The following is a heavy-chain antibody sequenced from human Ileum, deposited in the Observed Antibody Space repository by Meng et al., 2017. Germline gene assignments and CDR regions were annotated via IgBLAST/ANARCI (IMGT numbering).Heavy chain of an antibody. CDR3: ARGGGGGWPNWFDP. Sequence: VPVQESHPRLVRPSETLSLTCTVSGGSVRSANSYWSWIRQTTGKGLEWIGYVDNTGNTNSNPSLRSRLTMSVDTSNSQFSLKLTSVTAADTAVYYCARGGGGGWPNWFDPWGQGTLVTVSS. J-gene: IGHJ5*02. CDR2: VDNTGNT. D-gene: IGHD6-19*01. CDR1: GGSVRSANSY. V-gene: IGHV4-61*10.